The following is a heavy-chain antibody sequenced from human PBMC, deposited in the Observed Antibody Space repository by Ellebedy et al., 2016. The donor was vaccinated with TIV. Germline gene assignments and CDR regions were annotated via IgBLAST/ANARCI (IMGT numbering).Heavy chain of an antibody. CDR2: ISSSGATI. V-gene: IGHV3-48*02. Sequence: PGGSLRLSCAASGFTFSTYDMNRARQAPGKGLEWVAHISSSGATIYYADSVKGRFTISRDNAKNSLYLQMNSLRDEDTAVYHCVRRAVDYWGQGTLVTVSS. CDR1: GFTFSTYD. J-gene: IGHJ4*02. CDR3: VRRAVDY.